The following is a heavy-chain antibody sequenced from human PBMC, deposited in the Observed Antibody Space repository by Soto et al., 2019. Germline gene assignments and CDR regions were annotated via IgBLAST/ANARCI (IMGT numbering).Heavy chain of an antibody. CDR3: TTEPIAVAGVFDY. CDR1: GFTFSSYS. V-gene: IGHV3-15*01. CDR2: IKSKTDGGTT. D-gene: IGHD6-19*01. Sequence: PGGSLRLSCAASGFTFSSYSMDWVRQAPGKGLEWVGRIKSKTDGGTTDYAAPVKGRFTISRDDSKNTLYLQMNSLKTEDTAVYYCTTEPIAVAGVFDYWGQGTLVTVSS. J-gene: IGHJ4*02.